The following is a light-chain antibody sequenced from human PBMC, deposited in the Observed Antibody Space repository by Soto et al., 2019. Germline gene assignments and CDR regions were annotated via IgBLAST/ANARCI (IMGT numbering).Light chain of an antibody. CDR3: QQYNNWPRT. CDR1: QSIPND. V-gene: IGKV3D-15*01. CDR2: GAY. Sequence: EIVLTQSPGTLSLSPGERATLSCRASQSIPNDYIAWYQQKPGQAPRLLIFGAYRRATGFPDRFSGSGSGTEFTLTISSLQSEDFAVYYCQQYNNWPRTFGQGTKVDIK. J-gene: IGKJ1*01.